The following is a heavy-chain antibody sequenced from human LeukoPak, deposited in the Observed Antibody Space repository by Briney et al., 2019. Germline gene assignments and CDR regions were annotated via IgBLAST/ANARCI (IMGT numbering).Heavy chain of an antibody. Sequence: GRSLRLSCAASGFTFDDYAMHWVRQAPGKGLEWVSGISWNSGSIGYADSVKGRFTISRDNAKNSLYLQMNSLRAEDTAVYYCARDPYPTVTTVLYGMDVWGQGTTVTVSS. J-gene: IGHJ6*02. D-gene: IGHD4-17*01. CDR3: ARDPYPTVTTVLYGMDV. CDR1: GFTFDDYA. CDR2: ISWNSGSI. V-gene: IGHV3-9*01.